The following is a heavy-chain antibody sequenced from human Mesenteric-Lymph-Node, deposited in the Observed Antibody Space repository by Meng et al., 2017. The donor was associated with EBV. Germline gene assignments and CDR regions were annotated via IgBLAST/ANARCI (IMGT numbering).Heavy chain of an antibody. CDR1: GGSFSDYY. CDR3: ATVGTYASNIDP. V-gene: IGHV4-34*01. Sequence: QVQLQQLGAGLLKPSETLSLPCAVYGGSFSDYYWTWIRQPPGKGLEWIGEVSHGRSTIYNPSLECRVTISVDTSKNQFSLKVTSVTAADTAVYYCATVGTYASNIDPWGQGTLVTVSS. D-gene: IGHD3-16*01. J-gene: IGHJ5*02. CDR2: VSHGRST.